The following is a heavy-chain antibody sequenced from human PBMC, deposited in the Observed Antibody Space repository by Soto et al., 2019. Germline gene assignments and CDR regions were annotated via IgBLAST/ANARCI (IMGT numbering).Heavy chain of an antibody. V-gene: IGHV4-34*01. CDR3: ARVMGYCSSTSCYRTYYYMDV. J-gene: IGHJ6*03. D-gene: IGHD2-2*01. Sequence: TETLSLTCAVYGGSFSGYYWSWIRQPPGKGLERIGEIYHSGSTNYNPSLKSRITISVDTSKNQFSLKLSSVTAADTAVYYCARVMGYCSSTSCYRTYYYMDVWGKGTTVTVSS. CDR2: IYHSGST. CDR1: GGSFSGYY.